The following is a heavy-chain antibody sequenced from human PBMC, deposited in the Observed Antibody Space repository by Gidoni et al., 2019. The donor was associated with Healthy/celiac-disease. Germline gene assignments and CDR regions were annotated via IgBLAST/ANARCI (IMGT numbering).Heavy chain of an antibody. D-gene: IGHD3-22*01. CDR2: IYHSGST. V-gene: IGHV4-30-2*01. Sequence: QLQLQESGSGLVKPSQTLSLTCAVSGGSISSGGYSWSWLRQPPGKGLEWIGYIYHSGSTYYNPSLKSRVTISVDRSKNQFSLKLSSVTAADTAVYYCATYDSSGYSFDYWGQGTLVTVSS. CDR3: ATYDSSGYSFDY. CDR1: GGSISSGGYS. J-gene: IGHJ4*02.